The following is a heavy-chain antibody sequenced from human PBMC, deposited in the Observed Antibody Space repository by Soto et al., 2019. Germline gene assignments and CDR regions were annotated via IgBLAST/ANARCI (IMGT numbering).Heavy chain of an antibody. CDR3: ALDPFSSGWYADPGAFDI. CDR1: GGSISSSSYY. V-gene: IGHV4-39*01. CDR2: IYYSGST. J-gene: IGHJ3*02. Sequence: PSETLSLTCTVSGGSISSSSYYWGRIRQPPGKGLEWIGSIYYSGSTYYNPSLKSRVTISVDTSKNQFSLKLSSVTAADTAVYYCALDPFSSGWYADPGAFDIWGQGTMVTVSS. D-gene: IGHD6-19*01.